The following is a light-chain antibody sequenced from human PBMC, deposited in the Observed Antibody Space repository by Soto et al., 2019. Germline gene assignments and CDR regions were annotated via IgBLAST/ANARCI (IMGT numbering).Light chain of an antibody. CDR2: DVS. J-gene: IGLJ2*01. Sequence: QSALTQPASVSESPGRPISIPCTGTSSDIGGYNYVSWYQQHPGKAPKLMIYDVSNRPSGVSNRFFGSKSGNTASLTISGLQAEDEADYYCSSYTRSGAVVFGGGTKVTVL. V-gene: IGLV2-14*01. CDR1: SSDIGGYNY. CDR3: SSYTRSGAVV.